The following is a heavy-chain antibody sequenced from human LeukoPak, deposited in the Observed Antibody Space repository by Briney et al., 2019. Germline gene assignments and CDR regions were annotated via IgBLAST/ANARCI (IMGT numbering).Heavy chain of an antibody. V-gene: IGHV3-30*18. D-gene: IGHD3-22*01. Sequence: RSRAESVVTCSSVGMDCGRHAPGKGLEWVAVISFDGSNKDYADSVKGRFTISRDNSKNTLYLQMNSLRAEDTAVYYCAKAATSSGYYSHFDYWGQGTLVTVSS. J-gene: IGHJ4*02. CDR1: VVTCSSVG. CDR2: ISFDGSNK. CDR3: AKAATSSGYYSHFDY.